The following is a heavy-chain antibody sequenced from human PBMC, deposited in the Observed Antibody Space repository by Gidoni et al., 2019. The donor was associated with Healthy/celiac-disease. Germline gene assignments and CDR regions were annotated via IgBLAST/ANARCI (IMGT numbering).Heavy chain of an antibody. D-gene: IGHD3-10*01. Sequence: QVQLVQSGAEVQKPGSSVTVSCKASGAPFSSSAISWGRQAPGQGLEWLGGIIPMFVTGNYAQKFQGRVTIAEEESTSTAYMGLSSLRSEDTAVYYCAREEGAEYYGSGSSFDYWGQGTLVTVSS. CDR2: IIPMFVTG. CDR1: GAPFSSSA. J-gene: IGHJ4*02. V-gene: IGHV1-69*01. CDR3: AREEGAEYYGSGSSFDY.